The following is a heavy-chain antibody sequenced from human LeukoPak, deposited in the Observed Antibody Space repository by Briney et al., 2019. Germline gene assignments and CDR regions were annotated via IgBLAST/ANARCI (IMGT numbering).Heavy chain of an antibody. Sequence: GASLRLLCRVWIFIFSIYAMRWVRQARGKARVCVSAIRDRCGSTYYADSVKGRFTISRDNSQNTLYLKMNSLRAEDTAVYYCAKWTFYDFWSGYESSGMDVWGQGTTVTVSS. J-gene: IGHJ6*02. CDR2: IRDRCGST. V-gene: IGHV3-23*01. D-gene: IGHD3-3*01. CDR1: IFIFSIYA. CDR3: AKWTFYDFWSGYESSGMDV.